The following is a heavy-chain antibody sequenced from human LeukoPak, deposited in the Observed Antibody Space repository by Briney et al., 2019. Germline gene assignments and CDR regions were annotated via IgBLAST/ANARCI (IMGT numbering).Heavy chain of an antibody. V-gene: IGHV3-43D*03. CDR3: AKDAIVATISAFDI. J-gene: IGHJ3*02. Sequence: GGSLRLSCAASGFTFDDYAMHWVRQAPGKGLEWVSLISWDGGSTYYADSVKGRFTISRDNSKNSLYLQMNSLRAEDTALYYCAKDAIVATISAFDIWGQGTMVTVSS. D-gene: IGHD5-12*01. CDR1: GFTFDDYA. CDR2: ISWDGGST.